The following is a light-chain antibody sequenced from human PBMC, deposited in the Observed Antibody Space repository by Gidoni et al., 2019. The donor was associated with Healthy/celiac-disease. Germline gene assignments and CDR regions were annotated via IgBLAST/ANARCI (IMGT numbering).Light chain of an antibody. J-gene: IGLJ1*01. V-gene: IGLV1-40*01. Sequence: QSVLTQPPSVSGAPGQRVTIACTGSSSNIGAGYDVHWYQQLPGTAPKLLIYGNSNRPSGVPDRFSGSKYGTSASLAITGRQAEDEADYYCQSYDSSLSGYVIGTGTKVTVL. CDR2: GNS. CDR1: SSNIGAGYD. CDR3: QSYDSSLSGYV.